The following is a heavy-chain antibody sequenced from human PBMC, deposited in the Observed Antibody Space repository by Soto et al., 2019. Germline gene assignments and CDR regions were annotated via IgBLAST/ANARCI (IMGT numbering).Heavy chain of an antibody. CDR3: ARDLRVAVWSGSYGMDV. Sequence: SCAASGFTFSSYAMHCVRQAPGKGLEWVAVISYDGSNKYYADSVKGRFTISRDNSKNTLYLQMNSLRAEDTAVYYCARDLRVAVWSGSYGMDVWGQGTTVTVSS. J-gene: IGHJ6*02. V-gene: IGHV3-30-3*01. CDR1: GFTFSSYA. CDR2: ISYDGSNK. D-gene: IGHD3-3*01.